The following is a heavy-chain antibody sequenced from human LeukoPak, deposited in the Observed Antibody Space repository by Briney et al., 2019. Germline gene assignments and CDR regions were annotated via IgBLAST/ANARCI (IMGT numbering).Heavy chain of an antibody. J-gene: IGHJ4*02. D-gene: IGHD5-24*01. CDR2: ITTNTGNP. Sequence: ASVKVSCKASGCTFTSHSINWLRQAPGQGLEWMGWITTNTGNPTYAQGFTGRFVFSLDTSVSTAYLQISSLKAEDTAVYYCARDASTIRFDYWGQGTLVTVSS. V-gene: IGHV7-4-1*02. CDR3: ARDASTIRFDY. CDR1: GCTFTSHS.